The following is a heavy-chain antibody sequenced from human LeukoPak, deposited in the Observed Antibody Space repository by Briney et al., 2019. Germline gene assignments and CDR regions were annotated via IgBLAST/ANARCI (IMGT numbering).Heavy chain of an antibody. CDR3: ARDRVTMVRGVPAP. Sequence: GGSLRLSCAASGFTFSDYYMSWIRQAPGKGLEWVSYISSSGSTIYYADSVKGRFTISRDNAKNSLYLQMNSLRAEDTAVYYCARDRVTMVRGVPAPWGQGTLVTVSS. J-gene: IGHJ4*02. CDR1: GFTFSDYY. CDR2: ISSSGSTI. V-gene: IGHV3-11*04. D-gene: IGHD3-10*01.